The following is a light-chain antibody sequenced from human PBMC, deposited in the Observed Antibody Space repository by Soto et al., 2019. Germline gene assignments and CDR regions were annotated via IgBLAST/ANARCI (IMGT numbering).Light chain of an antibody. V-gene: IGKV3-15*01. J-gene: IGKJ1*01. CDR1: QSLKSK. CDR3: QQYNFWPPWT. CDR2: GAS. Sequence: EIVMTQSPASLSVSHGERATLSCRASQSLKSKLAWYQQKPGQAPRLLIYGASTRATGIPARFNGSGSGTEFTLTISSLQSEDFAVYYCQQYNFWPPWTFGHGTKVDIK.